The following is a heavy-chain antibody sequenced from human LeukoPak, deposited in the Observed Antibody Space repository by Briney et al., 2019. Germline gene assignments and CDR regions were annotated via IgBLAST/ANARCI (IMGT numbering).Heavy chain of an antibody. CDR1: GYSISSGYY. CDR2: IYHSGST. CDR3: ARILYGYLDY. V-gene: IGHV4-38-2*02. D-gene: IGHD5-18*01. J-gene: IGHJ4*02. Sequence: KSSETLSLTCTVSGYSISSGYYWGWIRQPPGKGLEWIGSIYHSGSTYYNPSLKSRVTISVDTSKNQFSLKLSSVTAADTAVYYCARILYGYLDYWGQGTLVTVSS.